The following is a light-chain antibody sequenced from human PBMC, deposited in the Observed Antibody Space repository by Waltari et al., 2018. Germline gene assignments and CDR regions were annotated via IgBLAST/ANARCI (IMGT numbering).Light chain of an antibody. Sequence: SVLTQPPSASGTPGQRVTISCSGSSSNIGSHYVYWYQQLPGPPPKLLIYRNNQRPSGVPGRCSGSKSGTSASRAISGLRSEDEADYDCAAWDDSLSGVLFGGGTKLTV. CDR2: RNN. CDR1: SSNIGSHY. J-gene: IGLJ2*01. CDR3: AAWDDSLSGVL. V-gene: IGLV1-47*01.